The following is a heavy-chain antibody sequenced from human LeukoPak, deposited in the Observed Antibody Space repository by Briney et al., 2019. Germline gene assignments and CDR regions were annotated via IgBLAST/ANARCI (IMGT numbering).Heavy chain of an antibody. V-gene: IGHV1-69*05. D-gene: IGHD1-26*01. Sequence: GASVKVSCKASGDTFHNYIVNWVRQAPGEGLEWMGRIIPVFGTTSYAMNFLGRVTITTDESKSAVYMELSSLRSDDTAVYYCASFGLRSGDYPFDSWGQGTLVAVSS. CDR2: IIPVFGTT. CDR1: GDTFHNYI. CDR3: ASFGLRSGDYPFDS. J-gene: IGHJ4*02.